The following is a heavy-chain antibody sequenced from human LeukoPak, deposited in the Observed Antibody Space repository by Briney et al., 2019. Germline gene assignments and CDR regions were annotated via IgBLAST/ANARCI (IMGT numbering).Heavy chain of an antibody. V-gene: IGHV4-59*08. Sequence: SETVSLTCTVSGGSISSYYWSWIRQPPGKGLEWIGYIYYSGSTNYNPSLKSRVTISVDTSKNQFSLKLSSVTAADTAAYYCARTLSSGWYPFDYWGQGTLVTVSS. CDR3: ARTLSSGWYPFDY. D-gene: IGHD6-19*01. CDR2: IYYSGST. CDR1: GGSISSYY. J-gene: IGHJ4*02.